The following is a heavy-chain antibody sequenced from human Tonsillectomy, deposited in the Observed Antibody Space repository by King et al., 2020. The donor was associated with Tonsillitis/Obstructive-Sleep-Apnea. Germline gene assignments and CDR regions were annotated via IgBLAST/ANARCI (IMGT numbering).Heavy chain of an antibody. CDR2: ISSSSSYT. V-gene: IGHV3-11*05. CDR3: ARDRDCSSTSCRGWFDP. J-gene: IGHJ5*02. CDR1: GFTFSDYY. Sequence: VQLVESGGGLVKPGRSLRLSCAASGFTFSDYYMSWIRQAPGKGLEWVSYISSSSSYTNYADSVKGRFTISRDNAKNSLYLQMNSLRAEDTAVYYCARDRDCSSTSCRGWFDPWGQGTLVTVSS. D-gene: IGHD2-2*01.